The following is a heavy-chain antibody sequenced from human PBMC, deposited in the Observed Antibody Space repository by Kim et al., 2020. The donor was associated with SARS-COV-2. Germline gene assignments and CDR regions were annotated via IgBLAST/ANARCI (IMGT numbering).Heavy chain of an antibody. CDR2: IDWDDDK. J-gene: IGHJ4*02. V-gene: IGHV2-70*11. Sequence: SGPTLVKPTQTLTLTCTFSWFSLSTSGMCVSWIRQPPGKALEWLARIDWDDDKYYSTSLKTRLTISKDTSKNQVVLTMTNMDPVDTATYYCARTSFEVYSNYDRDYFDYCGQGTLVTVSS. CDR1: WFSLSTSGMC. CDR3: ARTSFEVYSNYDRDYFDY. D-gene: IGHD4-4*01.